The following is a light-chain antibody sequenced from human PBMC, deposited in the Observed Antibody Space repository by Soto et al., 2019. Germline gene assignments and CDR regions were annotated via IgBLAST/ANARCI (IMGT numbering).Light chain of an antibody. CDR3: QQSYSTPYT. V-gene: IGKV1-39*01. CDR1: QSISSY. CDR2: AAS. Sequence: DIQMTQSPSSLSASVGDRVTITCRASQSISSYLNWYQQKPGKAAKLLIYAASSLQSGVPSRFSGRESGTDFTLTISSLQPEDFATYYCQQSYSTPYTFGQGTKLEIK. J-gene: IGKJ2*01.